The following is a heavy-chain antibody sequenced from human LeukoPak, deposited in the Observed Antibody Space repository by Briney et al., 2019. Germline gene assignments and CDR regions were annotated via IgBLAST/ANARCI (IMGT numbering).Heavy chain of an antibody. Sequence: PGGSLRLSCAASGFAVSNSYVSWVRQAPGKGLVWVSGIYSGGTTYYRDSVKGRFTISRDNSKNTLYLQMNSLRAEDTAVYYCGVENYYFDYWGQGTLVTVSS. V-gene: IGHV3-53*01. CDR2: IYSGGTT. CDR1: GFAVSNSY. CDR3: GVENYYFDY. J-gene: IGHJ4*02. D-gene: IGHD1-7*01.